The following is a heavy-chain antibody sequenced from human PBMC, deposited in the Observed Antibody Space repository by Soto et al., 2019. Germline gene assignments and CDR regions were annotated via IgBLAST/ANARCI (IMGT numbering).Heavy chain of an antibody. J-gene: IGHJ5*02. Sequence: SGPTLVNPTETLTLTCTVSGFSLSNARMGVSWIRQPPGKALEWLAHIFSNDEKSYSTSLKSRLTISKDTSKSQVVLTMTNMDPVDTATYYCARILGRWFDEEIWFDPWGQGTLVTVSS. D-gene: IGHD7-27*01. CDR1: GFSLSNARMG. CDR2: IFSNDEK. CDR3: ARILGRWFDEEIWFDP. V-gene: IGHV2-26*01.